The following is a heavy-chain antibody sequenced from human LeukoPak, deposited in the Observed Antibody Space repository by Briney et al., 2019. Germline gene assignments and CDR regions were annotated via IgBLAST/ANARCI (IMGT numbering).Heavy chain of an antibody. D-gene: IGHD2-2*01. CDR3: ARDSNTHYYYYYYMDV. CDR1: GFTFSSYW. CDR2: IKQDGSEK. J-gene: IGHJ6*03. V-gene: IGHV3-7*01. Sequence: GGSLRLSCAASGFTFSSYWMSWVRQAPGGGREWVANIKQDGSEKYYVDSVKGRFTISRDNAKNSLYLQMNSLRAEDTAVYYCARDSNTHYYYYYYMDVWGKGTTVTVSS.